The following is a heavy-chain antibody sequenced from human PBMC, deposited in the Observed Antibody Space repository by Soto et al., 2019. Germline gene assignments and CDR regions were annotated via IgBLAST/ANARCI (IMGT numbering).Heavy chain of an antibody. CDR2: IYYTGST. CDR1: GVSISSYY. D-gene: IGHD6-6*01. V-gene: IGHV4-59*01. Sequence: TLSLTCSISGVSISSYYWTWIRQPTGKGLEWIGNIYYTGSTNYSPSLKSRVTISIDTPKNQFSLQPTSVSAADTAMYYCTTRPSSVGWFDPWGQGTLVTASS. CDR3: TTRPSSVGWFDP. J-gene: IGHJ5*02.